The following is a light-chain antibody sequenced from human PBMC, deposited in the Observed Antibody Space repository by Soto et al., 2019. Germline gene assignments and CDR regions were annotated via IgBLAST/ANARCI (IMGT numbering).Light chain of an antibody. V-gene: IGKV4-1*01. CDR2: WAS. CDR1: QSVLYNSDNKNY. CDR3: HQYYTTLT. J-gene: IGKJ4*01. Sequence: DIVMTQSPDSLAVSLGERATINCKSSQSVLYNSDNKNYLAWYQQKPGQPPKLLIYWASTRDSGVPDRFSGSGSAAYFTLTISSLQAEDVAVYYCHQYYTTLTFGGGTKVEIK.